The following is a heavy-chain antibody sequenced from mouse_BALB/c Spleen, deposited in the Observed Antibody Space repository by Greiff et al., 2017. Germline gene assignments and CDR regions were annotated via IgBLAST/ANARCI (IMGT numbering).Heavy chain of an antibody. CDR2: IYPYNGGT. CDR3: ARVWLDWYFDV. CDR1: GYTFTDYN. Sequence: EVKLVESGPELVKPGASVKIPCKASGYTFTDYNMHWVKQSHGKSLEWIGYIYPYNGGTGYNQKFKSKATLTVDNSSSTAYMELRSLTSEDSAVYYCARVWLDWYFDVWGAGTTVTVSS. D-gene: IGHD2-2*01. V-gene: IGHV1S29*02. J-gene: IGHJ1*01.